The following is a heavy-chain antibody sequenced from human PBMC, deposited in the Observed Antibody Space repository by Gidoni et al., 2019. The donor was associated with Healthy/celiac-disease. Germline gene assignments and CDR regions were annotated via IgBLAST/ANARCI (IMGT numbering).Heavy chain of an antibody. Sequence: QLQLQESGPGLVKPSETLSLTCTVSGGSISRSSYYWGWIRQPPGKGLEWIGSVYYSGSTYYNPSLKSRVTISVDTSKNQFSLKLSSVTAADTAVYYCARGSAQWLAGWFDPWGQGTLVTVSS. V-gene: IGHV4-39*01. CDR2: VYYSGST. D-gene: IGHD6-19*01. J-gene: IGHJ5*02. CDR3: ARGSAQWLAGWFDP. CDR1: GGSISRSSYY.